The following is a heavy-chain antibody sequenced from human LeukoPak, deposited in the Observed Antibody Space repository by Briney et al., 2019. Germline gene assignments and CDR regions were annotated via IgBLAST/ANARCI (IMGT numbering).Heavy chain of an antibody. V-gene: IGHV3-23*01. CDR3: VRGAGSYGDWDY. J-gene: IGHJ4*02. CDR1: GFTFSSYA. CDR2: ISGSGGST. D-gene: IGHD1-26*01. Sequence: GGSLRLSCAASGFTFSSYAMSWVRQAPGKGLEWVSAISGSGGSTYYADSVKGRFTISRDNAKNTLYLQMNSLRAEDTAVYYCVRGAGSYGDWDYWGQGTLVTVPS.